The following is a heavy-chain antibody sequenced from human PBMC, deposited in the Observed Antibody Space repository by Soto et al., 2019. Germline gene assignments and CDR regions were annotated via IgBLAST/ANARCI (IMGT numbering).Heavy chain of an antibody. Sequence: PSETLSLTCTVSGASINSGAYYWSWIRQFPGKGLEWIGYIYDSGSTFYNPSLTSRANISEGTSKNQFSLELRSVTAADTAVYYCARLHHDRSGYYPYYFDYCGQGTLVTVYS. J-gene: IGHJ4*02. V-gene: IGHV4-31*03. CDR1: GASINSGAYY. CDR3: ARLHHDRSGYYPYYFDY. CDR2: IYDSGST. D-gene: IGHD3-22*01.